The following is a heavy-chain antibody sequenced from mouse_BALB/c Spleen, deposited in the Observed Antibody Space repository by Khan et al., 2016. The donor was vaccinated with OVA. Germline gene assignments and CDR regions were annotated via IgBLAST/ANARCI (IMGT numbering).Heavy chain of an antibody. D-gene: IGHD1-1*01. Sequence: EVKLEESGPGLVKPSQSLSLTCTVTGYSITSDYAWNWIRQFPGNKLEWMIYISYSGRTSYNPSLKSRISITRDTSKNQFFLQLNSATSEDTATYYCARGNYYGYAMDYWGQGTSVTVSS. CDR1: GYSITSDYA. CDR2: ISYSGRT. J-gene: IGHJ4*01. V-gene: IGHV3-2*02. CDR3: ARGNYYGYAMDY.